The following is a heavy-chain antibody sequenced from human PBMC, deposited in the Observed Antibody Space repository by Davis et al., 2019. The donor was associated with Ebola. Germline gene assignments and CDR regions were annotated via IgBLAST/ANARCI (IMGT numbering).Heavy chain of an antibody. J-gene: IGHJ5*02. CDR1: GYTFTSYG. CDR3: ARGITMIEVGWFDP. V-gene: IGHV1-18*01. Sequence: ASVKVSCKASGYTFTSYGISWVRQAPGQGLEWMGWISAYNGNTNYAHKLQGRVTMTTDTSTSTAYMELRSLRSDDTAVYYCARGITMIEVGWFDPWGQGTLVTVSS. D-gene: IGHD3-22*01. CDR2: ISAYNGNT.